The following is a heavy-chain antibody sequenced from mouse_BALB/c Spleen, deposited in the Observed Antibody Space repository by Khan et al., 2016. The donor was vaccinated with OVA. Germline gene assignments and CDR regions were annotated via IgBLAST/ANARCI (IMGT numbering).Heavy chain of an antibody. CDR3: SRTARIKY. Sequence: EVQLQESGPGLVKPSQSLSLTCTVTGYSITSGYGWNWIRQFPGNKLECRGYISYSGSTNYNPTFKSRISINRDTSKNQFFLQLNSVTTEDPSTYYCSRTARIKYWGQGTTLTVSS. J-gene: IGHJ2*01. V-gene: IGHV3-2*02. CDR1: GYSITSGYG. CDR2: ISYSGST. D-gene: IGHD1-2*01.